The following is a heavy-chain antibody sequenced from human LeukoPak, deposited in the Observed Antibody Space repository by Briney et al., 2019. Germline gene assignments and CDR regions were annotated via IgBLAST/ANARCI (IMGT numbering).Heavy chain of an antibody. Sequence: ASVKVSCKASGYTFTGYYMHWERQAPGQGLEWMGWINPNSGGTNYAQKFQGRVTMTRDTSISTAYMELSRLRSDDTAVYYCARTNYYGSGSYWYYFDYWGQGTLVTVSS. D-gene: IGHD3-10*01. CDR2: INPNSGGT. CDR3: ARTNYYGSGSYWYYFDY. J-gene: IGHJ4*02. CDR1: GYTFTGYY. V-gene: IGHV1-2*02.